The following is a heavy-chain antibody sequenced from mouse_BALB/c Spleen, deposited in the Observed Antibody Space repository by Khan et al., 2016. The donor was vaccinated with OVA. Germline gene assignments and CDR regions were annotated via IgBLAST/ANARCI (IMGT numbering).Heavy chain of an antibody. CDR2: ISTYYGDV. CDR3: ARGGGDRFAY. Sequence: QVQLKQSGAELVRPGVSVKISCKGSGYTFTDFTMHWVKQSHAKSLEWIGVISTYYGDVTYNQKFKGKATMTVDKSSSTAYMELARLTSEDSAIYYWARGGGDRFAYWGQGTLVTVSA. J-gene: IGHJ3*01. CDR1: GYTFTDFT. V-gene: IGHV1S137*01.